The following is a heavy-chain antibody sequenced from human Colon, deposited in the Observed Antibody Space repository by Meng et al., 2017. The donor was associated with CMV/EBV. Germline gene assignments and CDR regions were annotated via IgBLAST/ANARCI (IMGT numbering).Heavy chain of an antibody. D-gene: IGHD1-26*01. V-gene: IGHV3-74*01. CDR1: GFRFSSHW. CDR3: IRDFVGTTEY. J-gene: IGHJ4*02. CDR2: INSDGRTT. Sequence: LSWEGSGFRFSSHWVHWVRPAPGKGLVWVSRINSDGRTTNYAGSVRGRFTISRDSAKNTLYLQMNSLRAEDTAVYYCIRDFVGTTEYWGQGTLVTVSS.